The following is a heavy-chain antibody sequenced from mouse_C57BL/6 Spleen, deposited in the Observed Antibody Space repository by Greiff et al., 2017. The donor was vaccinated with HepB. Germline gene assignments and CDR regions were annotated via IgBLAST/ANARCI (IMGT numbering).Heavy chain of an antibody. V-gene: IGHV1-76*01. D-gene: IGHD2-3*01. J-gene: IGHJ2*01. CDR3: AREMDGFYFDY. Sequence: QVQLQQSGAELVRPGASVKLSCKASGYTFTDYYINWVKQRPGQGLEWIARIYPGSGNTYYNEKFKGKATLTAEKSSSTAYMQLSSLTSEDSAVYFCAREMDGFYFDYWGQGTTLTVSS. CDR1: GYTFTDYY. CDR2: IYPGSGNT.